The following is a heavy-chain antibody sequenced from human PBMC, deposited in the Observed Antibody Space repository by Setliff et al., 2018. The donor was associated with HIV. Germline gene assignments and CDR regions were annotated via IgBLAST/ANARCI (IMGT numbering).Heavy chain of an antibody. Sequence: PSEILSLTCAVSGYSISSGYYWGWIRQPPGKGLEWIGSIYHSGSTNYNPSLKSRVSMSVDTSKNQFYLHLSSVTAADTAVYYCAGVSPLTHYYYMDMWGKGTTVTVSS. V-gene: IGHV4-38-2*01. J-gene: IGHJ6*03. CDR2: IYHSGST. D-gene: IGHD7-27*01. CDR1: GYSISSGYY. CDR3: AGVSPLTHYYYMDM.